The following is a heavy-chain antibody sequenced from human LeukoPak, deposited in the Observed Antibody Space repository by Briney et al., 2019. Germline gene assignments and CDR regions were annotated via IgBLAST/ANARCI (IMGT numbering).Heavy chain of an antibody. Sequence: PSETLSLTCAVSGDSFSSHYWTWIRQPPGKGLEWIGYISYIGSTNYNPSLKSRVTISIDTSKNQFSLKLSSVTAADTAVYYCARDLVTVTKGFDIWGQGTMVSVSS. CDR3: ARDLVTVTKGFDI. CDR1: GDSFSSHY. D-gene: IGHD4-17*01. CDR2: ISYIGST. J-gene: IGHJ3*02. V-gene: IGHV4-59*11.